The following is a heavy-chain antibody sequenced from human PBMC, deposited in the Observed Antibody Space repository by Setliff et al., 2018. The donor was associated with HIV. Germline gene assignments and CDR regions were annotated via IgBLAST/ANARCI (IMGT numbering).Heavy chain of an antibody. CDR2: ISSSSYYI. CDR3: AKGYYGSGTFRYYYNYGMDV. Sequence: PGGSLRLSCAASGFTFSSYTMNWVRQAPGKGLEWVSSISSSSYYIYYADSVKGRFTISRDNAKNSLFLQMNSLRAEDTAVYYCAKGYYGSGTFRYYYNYGMDVWGQGTAVTVSS. CDR1: GFTFSSYT. D-gene: IGHD3-10*01. V-gene: IGHV3-21*04. J-gene: IGHJ6*02.